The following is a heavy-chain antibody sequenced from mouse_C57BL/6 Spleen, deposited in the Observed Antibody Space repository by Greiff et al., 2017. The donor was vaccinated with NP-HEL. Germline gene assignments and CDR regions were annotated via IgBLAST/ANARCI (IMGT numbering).Heavy chain of an antibody. CDR3: ARGEIAYYDYDVGAY. V-gene: IGHV1-64*01. CDR1: GYTFTSYW. CDR2: IHPNSGST. J-gene: IGHJ3*01. D-gene: IGHD2-4*01. Sequence: QVQLKEPGAELVKPGASVKLSCKASGYTFTSYWMHWVKQRPGQGLEWIGMIHPNSGSTNYNEKFKSKATLTVDKSSSTAYMQLSSLTSEDSAVYYCARGEIAYYDYDVGAYWGQGTLVTVSA.